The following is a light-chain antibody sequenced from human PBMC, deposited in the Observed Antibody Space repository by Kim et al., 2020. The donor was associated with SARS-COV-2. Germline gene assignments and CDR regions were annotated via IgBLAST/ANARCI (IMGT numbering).Light chain of an antibody. CDR2: KPS. CDR3: KQYNSWPYP. CDR1: QSMRKW. J-gene: IGKJ2*01. Sequence: ACGGERDPLTSRASQSMRKWLVWYQQTTEKAPKRLLYKPSSMESGVPKRFSGRGSGAEFSLTISSLQPDDSASYFCKQYNSWPYPFGQGTTREF. V-gene: IGKV1-5*03.